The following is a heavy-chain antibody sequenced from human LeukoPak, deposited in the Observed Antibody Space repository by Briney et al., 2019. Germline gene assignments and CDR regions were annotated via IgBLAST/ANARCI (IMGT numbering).Heavy chain of an antibody. CDR1: GGTFSSYA. CDR3: ARVNCSGGSCYSLAFDI. V-gene: IGHV1-69*04. J-gene: IGHJ3*02. Sequence: ASVKVSCKASGGTFSSYAISWVRQAPGQGLEWMGRIIPILGIANYAQKFQGRVTITADKSTSTAYMELSSLRSEDTAVYYCARVNCSGGSCYSLAFDIWGQGTMVTVSS. CDR2: IIPILGIA. D-gene: IGHD2-15*01.